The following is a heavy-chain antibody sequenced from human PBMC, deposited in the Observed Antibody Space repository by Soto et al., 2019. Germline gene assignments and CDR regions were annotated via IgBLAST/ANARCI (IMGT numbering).Heavy chain of an antibody. Sequence: QVQLVESGGGVVQPGRSLRLSCAASGFTFSSYGMHWVRQAPGKGLEWVAVISYDGSNKYYADSVKGRFTISRDNSKNTLYLQMNSLRAEDTAVYYCAKDSGDILTGPVNHNWFDPWGQGTLVTVSS. CDR2: ISYDGSNK. CDR1: GFTFSSYG. D-gene: IGHD3-9*01. J-gene: IGHJ5*02. CDR3: AKDSGDILTGPVNHNWFDP. V-gene: IGHV3-30*18.